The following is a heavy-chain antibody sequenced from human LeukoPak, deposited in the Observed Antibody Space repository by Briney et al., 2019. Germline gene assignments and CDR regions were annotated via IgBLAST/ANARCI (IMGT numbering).Heavy chain of an antibody. J-gene: IGHJ4*02. Sequence: GASVKVSCKASGYTFTDYYIHWVRQAPGQGLEWMGWIIPDSGDTNYAQKFQGRVTMTRDTSISTAHMELSRLRSDDTAVYYWAREGGGSGYVIFDYWGQGTLVTVSS. CDR1: GYTFTDYY. CDR3: AREGGGSGYVIFDY. D-gene: IGHD5-12*01. V-gene: IGHV1-2*02. CDR2: IIPDSGDT.